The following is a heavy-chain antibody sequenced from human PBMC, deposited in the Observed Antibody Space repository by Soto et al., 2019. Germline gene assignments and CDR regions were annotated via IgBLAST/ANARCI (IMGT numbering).Heavy chain of an antibody. V-gene: IGHV4-34*01. CDR2: INHSGST. Sequence: PSETLSLTCAVYGGSFNGYYWSWIRQPPGKGLEWIGEINHSGSTNYNPSLKRRVTISVDTSKNQFSLKLSSVTAADTAVYYCARAGYSRYQLLNRWFDPWGQGTLVTVSS. J-gene: IGHJ5*02. CDR1: GGSFNGYY. CDR3: ARAGYSRYQLLNRWFDP. D-gene: IGHD2-2*01.